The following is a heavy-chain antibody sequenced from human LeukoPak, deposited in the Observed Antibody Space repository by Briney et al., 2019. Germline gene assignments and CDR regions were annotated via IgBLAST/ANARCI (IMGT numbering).Heavy chain of an antibody. Sequence: GGSLRLSCAVSGFTVSGNYMSWVRQAPGKGLEWVSLIYSGDTTLYADSVKGRFTISRDISKNTLYLQMNSLRAEDTAVYYCAKAPMVRGVITRDRYYFDYWGQGTLVTVSS. CDR3: AKAPMVRGVITRDRYYFDY. V-gene: IGHV3-53*01. CDR2: IYSGDTT. D-gene: IGHD3-10*01. J-gene: IGHJ4*02. CDR1: GFTVSGNY.